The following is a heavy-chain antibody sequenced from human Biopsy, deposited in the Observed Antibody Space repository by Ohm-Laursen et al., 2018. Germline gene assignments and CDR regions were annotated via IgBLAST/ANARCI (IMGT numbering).Heavy chain of an antibody. CDR1: GFTFSRYW. D-gene: IGHD5-12*01. CDR3: AKDSLVEATRLDY. CDR2: TNEDGSHT. J-gene: IGHJ4*02. V-gene: IGHV3-74*01. Sequence: SLRLSCAASGFTFSRYWIHWVRQAPGKGLLTWVSHTNEDGSHTDYADSVKGRFTVSRDNAKNTVYFQMNSLRAEDTAVYYCAKDSLVEATRLDYWGQGTLVTVSS.